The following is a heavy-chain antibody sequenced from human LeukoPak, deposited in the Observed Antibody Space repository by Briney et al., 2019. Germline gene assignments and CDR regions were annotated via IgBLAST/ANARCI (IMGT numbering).Heavy chain of an antibody. CDR2: INHSGST. J-gene: IGHJ5*02. D-gene: IGHD2-2*01. CDR1: SGSFSGYY. CDR3: ARRDIVVVPAKTNWFDP. V-gene: IGHV4-34*01. Sequence: KPSETLSLTCAVYSGSFSGYYWSWIRQPPGKGLEWIGEINHSGSTNYNPSLKSRVTISVDTSKNQFSLKLSSVTAADTAVYYCARRDIVVVPAKTNWFDPWGQGTLVTVSS.